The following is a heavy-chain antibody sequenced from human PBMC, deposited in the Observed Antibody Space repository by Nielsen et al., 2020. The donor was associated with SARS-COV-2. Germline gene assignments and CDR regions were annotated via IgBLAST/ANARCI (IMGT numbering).Heavy chain of an antibody. V-gene: IGHV4-59*12. CDR3: ASRRHY. D-gene: IGHD1-1*01. CDR2: IYYSGST. Sequence: SETLSLTCTVSGGSISSYYWSWIRQPPGKGLEWIGYIYYSGSTNYNPSLKSRVTISVDTSKNQFSLKLSSVTAADTAVYYCASRRHYWGQGTLVTVSS. J-gene: IGHJ4*02. CDR1: GGSISSYY.